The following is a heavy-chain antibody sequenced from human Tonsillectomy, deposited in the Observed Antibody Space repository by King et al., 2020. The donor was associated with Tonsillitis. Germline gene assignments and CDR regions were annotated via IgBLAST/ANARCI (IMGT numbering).Heavy chain of an antibody. D-gene: IGHD3-22*01. CDR2: ISGSGGST. CDR1: GFTFCSYA. CDR3: EKAMTMIVVVILDY. J-gene: IGHJ4*02. Sequence: VQLVESGGGLVQPGGSLRLSCAASGFTFCSYAMSWVRQAPGKGLEWVCAISGSGGSTYYTDSVKGRYTISRDNSKNTRYLQMNSLRAEDTAVYYGEKAMTMIVVVILDYWGQGTLVTVSS. V-gene: IGHV3-23*04.